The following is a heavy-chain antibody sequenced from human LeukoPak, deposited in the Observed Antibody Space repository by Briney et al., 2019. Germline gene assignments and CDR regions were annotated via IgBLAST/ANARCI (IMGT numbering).Heavy chain of an antibody. D-gene: IGHD1-26*01. CDR3: ARQGGSYYGY. CDR1: GYSISSGYY. V-gene: IGHV4-38-2*01. Sequence: SETLSLTCAVSGYSISSGYYWGWIRQPPGKGLEWIGNIYHSGTTYYNPSLKSRDTISVDTSENQFSLKMTSVTAADTAVYYCARQGGSYYGYWGQGTLVTVSS. J-gene: IGHJ4*02. CDR2: IYHSGTT.